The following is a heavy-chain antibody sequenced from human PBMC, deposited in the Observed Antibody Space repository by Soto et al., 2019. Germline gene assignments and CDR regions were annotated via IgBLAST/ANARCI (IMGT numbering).Heavy chain of an antibody. CDR2: ISGSGGTT. CDR1: GFTFSSYA. J-gene: IGHJ3*02. Sequence: EVQLLESGGGLVQPGGSLRLSCAASGFTFSSYAMSWVRQGPGKGLEWVSAISGSGGTTYYADSVKGRFTFSRDNSKNTLYLQMNSLRAEDTAVYYCAKTANGWFSAFDIWGQGTMVTVSS. CDR3: AKTANGWFSAFDI. V-gene: IGHV3-23*01. D-gene: IGHD6-19*01.